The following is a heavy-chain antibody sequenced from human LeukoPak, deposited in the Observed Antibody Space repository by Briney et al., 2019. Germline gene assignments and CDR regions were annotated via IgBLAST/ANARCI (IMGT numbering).Heavy chain of an antibody. CDR3: ARGAQIVVTPAAQARPGPSGVDY. CDR1: GFTLSSYS. D-gene: IGHD2-2*01. Sequence: GGSLRLSCAASGFTLSSYSMNWVRQAPGKGLEWVSSISSGSSYIYYADSVKGRFTISRDNAKNSLFLQANSLRAEDTALYYCARGAQIVVTPAAQARPGPSGVDYWGQGTLVTVSS. J-gene: IGHJ4*02. V-gene: IGHV3-21*01. CDR2: ISSGSSYI.